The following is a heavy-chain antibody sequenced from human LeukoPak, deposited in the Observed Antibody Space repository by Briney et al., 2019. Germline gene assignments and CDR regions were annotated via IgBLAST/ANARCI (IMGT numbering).Heavy chain of an antibody. CDR3: ARAGPHDSSGWYD. Sequence: HRASVTVSCKASGGTFSSYAISWVRQAPGQGLEWMGGIIPIFGTANYAQKFQGRVTITTDESTSTAYMELSSLRSEDTAVYYCARAGPHDSSGWYDWGQGTLVTVSS. CDR1: GGTFSSYA. V-gene: IGHV1-69*05. CDR2: IIPIFGTA. J-gene: IGHJ4*02. D-gene: IGHD6-19*01.